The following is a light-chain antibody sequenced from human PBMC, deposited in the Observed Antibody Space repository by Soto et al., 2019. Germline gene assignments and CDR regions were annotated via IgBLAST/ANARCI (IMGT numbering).Light chain of an antibody. J-gene: IGLJ3*02. V-gene: IGLV2-14*01. CDR2: EVS. CDR3: SSFTSSSTPV. CDR1: SSDVGSYNR. Sequence: QAVVTQPASVSGSPGQSITISCTGTSSDVGSYNRVSWYQQPPGKAPKLMIYEVSNRPSGVSNRFSGSKSGNTASLTISGLQAEDEADYYCSSFTSSSTPVFGGGTKLTVL.